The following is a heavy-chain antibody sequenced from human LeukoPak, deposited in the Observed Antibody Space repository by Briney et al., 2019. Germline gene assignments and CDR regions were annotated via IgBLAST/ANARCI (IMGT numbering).Heavy chain of an antibody. J-gene: IGHJ6*02. CDR2: IYPGDSDT. V-gene: IGHV5-51*01. Sequence: GESLQISCKGSGYSFTRHWIVWVRQMPGEGLEWMGIIYPGDSDTRYSPSFQGQVTISADKSISTAYLQWSSLKASDTAMYYCARRHNWNFDGGLDVWGQGTAVTVSS. D-gene: IGHD1-7*01. CDR3: ARRHNWNFDGGLDV. CDR1: GYSFTRHW.